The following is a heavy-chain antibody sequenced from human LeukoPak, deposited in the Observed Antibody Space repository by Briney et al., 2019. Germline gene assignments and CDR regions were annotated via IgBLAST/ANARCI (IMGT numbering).Heavy chain of an antibody. J-gene: IGHJ4*02. D-gene: IGHD3-3*01. V-gene: IGHV3-30-3*01. CDR1: GFTFSSYA. CDR3: ARDGDYDFWRSPGGVDY. Sequence: GGSLRLSCAASGFTFSSYAMHWVRQAPGKGLEWVAVISYDGSKKYYADSVKGRFTISRDNSKNTLYLQMNSLRAEDTAVYYCARDGDYDFWRSPGGVDYWGQGTLSPSPQ. CDR2: ISYDGSKK.